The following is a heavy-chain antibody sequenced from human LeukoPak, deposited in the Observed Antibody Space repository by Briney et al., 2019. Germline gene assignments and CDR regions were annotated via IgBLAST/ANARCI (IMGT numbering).Heavy chain of an antibody. CDR2: ISGSGGST. V-gene: IGHV3-23*01. J-gene: IGHJ3*02. Sequence: GGSLRLSCAASGFTFSSYAMSWVRQAPGKGLEWVSAISGSGGSTYYADSVKGRFTISRDNSKNTLYLQMNSLRAEDTAVYYCATYYYDSSGYRIDAFDIWGQRTMVTVSS. CDR1: GFTFSSYA. D-gene: IGHD3-22*01. CDR3: ATYYYDSSGYRIDAFDI.